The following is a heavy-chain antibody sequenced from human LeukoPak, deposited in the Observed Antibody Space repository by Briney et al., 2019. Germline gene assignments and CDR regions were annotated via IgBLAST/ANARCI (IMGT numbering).Heavy chain of an antibody. CDR2: ISSSSSYI. V-gene: IGHV3-21*01. Sequence: GGSLRLSCAASGFTFSSYSMNWVRQAPGKGLEWVSSISSSSSYIYYADSLKGRLTISRDNAKNSLYLQMNSLRAEDTAVYYCARVFYSSGPDYWGQGTLVTVSS. CDR1: GFTFSSYS. J-gene: IGHJ4*02. D-gene: IGHD3-22*01. CDR3: ARVFYSSGPDY.